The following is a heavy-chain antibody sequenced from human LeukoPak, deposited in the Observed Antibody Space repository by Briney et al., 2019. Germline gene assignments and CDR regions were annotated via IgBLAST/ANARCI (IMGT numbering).Heavy chain of an antibody. D-gene: IGHD2-2*03. CDR1: GGTFSSYT. V-gene: IGHV1-69*04. J-gene: IGHJ5*02. CDR2: IIPILGIA. CDR3: ARDYGYCSSTSCSRNWFDP. Sequence: GASVKVSRKASGGTFSSYTISWVRQAPGQGLEWMGRIIPILGIANYAQKFQGRVTITADKSTSTAYMELSSLRSEDTAVYYCARDYGYCSSTSCSRNWFDPWGQGTLVTVSS.